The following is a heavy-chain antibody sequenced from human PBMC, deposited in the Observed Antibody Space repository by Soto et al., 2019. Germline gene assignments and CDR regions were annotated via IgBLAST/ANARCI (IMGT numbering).Heavy chain of an antibody. Sequence: ASVKVSCKASGYTFTSYGISWVRQAPGQGLEWMGWISAYNGNTNYAQKLRGRVTMTTDTSTSTAYMELRSLRSDDTAVYYCAKRIAVAGTGGWFDPWGQGTLVTVSS. V-gene: IGHV1-18*01. J-gene: IGHJ5*02. CDR1: GYTFTSYG. CDR2: ISAYNGNT. D-gene: IGHD6-19*01. CDR3: AKRIAVAGTGGWFDP.